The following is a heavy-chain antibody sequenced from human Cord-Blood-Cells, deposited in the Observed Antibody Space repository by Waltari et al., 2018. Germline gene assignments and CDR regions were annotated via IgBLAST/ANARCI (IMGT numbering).Heavy chain of an antibody. D-gene: IGHD7-27*01. J-gene: IGHJ4*02. CDR1: GGTFSSYA. CDR3: ARGGSNWAAFDY. V-gene: IGHV1-69*12. CDR2: FIPNFGKA. Sequence: QVQLVQSGAEVKKPGSSVKVSCKASGGTFSSYAISWVRQAPGQGLEWMGGFIPNFGKANYAQKFQGRVTITADESTSTAYMELSSLRSEDTAVYYCARGGSNWAAFDYWGQGTLVTVSS.